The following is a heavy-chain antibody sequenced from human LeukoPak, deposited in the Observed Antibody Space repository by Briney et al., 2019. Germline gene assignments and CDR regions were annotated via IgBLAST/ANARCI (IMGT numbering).Heavy chain of an antibody. V-gene: IGHV4-39*07. Sequence: SETLSLTCIVSGGSISSSIYYWAWVRQPPGKGLEWIGTVFYNGATQYSPSLRSRVTISIDTSKNQFSLKLSSVTAADTAVYYCARDRGDYYGSGSYGTGFDYWGQGTLVTVSS. D-gene: IGHD3-10*01. J-gene: IGHJ4*02. CDR2: VFYNGAT. CDR3: ARDRGDYYGSGSYGTGFDY. CDR1: GGSISSSIYY.